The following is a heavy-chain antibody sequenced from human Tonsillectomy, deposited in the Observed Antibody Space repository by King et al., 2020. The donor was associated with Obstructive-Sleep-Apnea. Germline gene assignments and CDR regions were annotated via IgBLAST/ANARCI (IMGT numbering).Heavy chain of an antibody. V-gene: IGHV1-2*02. CDR1: GYTFTGYY. CDR3: ARGSEIVVVPAAMFSRLDWYFDL. Sequence: VQLVESGAEVKKPGASVKVSCKASGYTFTGYYMHWVRQAPGQGLEWMGWINPNSGGTNYAQKFQGRVTMTRDTSISTAYMELSRLRSDDTAVYYCARGSEIVVVPAAMFSRLDWYFDLWGRGTLVTVSS. CDR2: INPNSGGT. D-gene: IGHD2-2*01. J-gene: IGHJ2*01.